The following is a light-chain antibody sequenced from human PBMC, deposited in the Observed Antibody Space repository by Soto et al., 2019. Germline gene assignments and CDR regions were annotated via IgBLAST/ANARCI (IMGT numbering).Light chain of an antibody. J-gene: IGKJ1*01. V-gene: IGKV3D-15*01. CDR3: QQYEDWPRT. Sequence: DIGMPQSPATLSVSPGERATLSCRASQNVNNNLAWHQQKPGQAPRLLIYGTSTRATDIPARFGGSGSGTEFTLTINSLQSEDFAVYYCQQYEDWPRTFGQGTKVDI. CDR2: GTS. CDR1: QNVNNN.